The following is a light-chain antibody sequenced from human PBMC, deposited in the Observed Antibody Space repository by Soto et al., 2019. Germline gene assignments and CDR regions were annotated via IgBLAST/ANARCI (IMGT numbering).Light chain of an antibody. CDR2: DVS. V-gene: IGLV2-14*01. CDR3: SSYARSSTLVV. J-gene: IGLJ2*01. Sequence: QSVLTQPASVSGSPGQSITISCTGTSSDVGGYNYVSWYQQHPGKAPKLMIYDVSNRPSGVSNRFSGSKSGNTVSLTISGLQAEDEADYYCSSYARSSTLVVFGGGNKVTVL. CDR1: SSDVGGYNY.